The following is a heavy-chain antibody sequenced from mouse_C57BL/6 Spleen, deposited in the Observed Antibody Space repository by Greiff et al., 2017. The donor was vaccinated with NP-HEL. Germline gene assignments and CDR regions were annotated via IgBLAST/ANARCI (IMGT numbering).Heavy chain of an antibody. Sequence: QVQLQQPGAELVKPGASVQMSCKASGYTFTSYWITWVKQRPGQGLEWIGDIYPGSGSTNYNEKFKSKATLTVDTSSSTAYMQLSSLTSEDSAVYYCAREGGGNSAWFAYWGQGTLVTVSA. D-gene: IGHD2-1*01. CDR2: IYPGSGST. CDR1: GYTFTSYW. V-gene: IGHV1-55*01. J-gene: IGHJ3*01. CDR3: AREGGGNSAWFAY.